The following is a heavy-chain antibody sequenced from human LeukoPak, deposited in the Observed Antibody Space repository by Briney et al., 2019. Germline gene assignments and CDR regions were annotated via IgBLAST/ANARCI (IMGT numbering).Heavy chain of an antibody. J-gene: IGHJ4*02. V-gene: IGHV3-21*01. Sequence: PGGSLRLSCAASGFTFSSYSMNWVRQAPGKGLEWVSSISSSSSYIYYADSVKGRFTISRDNAKNSLYLQMNSLRAEDTAVYYCARGRWLAASPNDYWGQGTLVTVSS. CDR1: GFTFSSYS. D-gene: IGHD5-24*01. CDR3: ARGRWLAASPNDY. CDR2: ISSSSSYI.